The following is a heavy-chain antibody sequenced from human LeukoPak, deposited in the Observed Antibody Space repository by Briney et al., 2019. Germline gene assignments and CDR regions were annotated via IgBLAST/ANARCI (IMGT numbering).Heavy chain of an antibody. J-gene: IGHJ4*02. CDR2: IKPNSGVT. D-gene: IGHD2-21*02. CDR3: ARPTYCGSNCYFNFDY. Sequence: ASVKASCKTSGYTLATYFMHWVRQAPGQGLEWMGYIKPNSGVTNYAQKFRGRVTMTWDTSISTAYIELSGLTSDDTAIYYCARPTYCGSNCYFNFDYWGQGTLVTVSS. CDR1: GYTLATYF. V-gene: IGHV1-2*02.